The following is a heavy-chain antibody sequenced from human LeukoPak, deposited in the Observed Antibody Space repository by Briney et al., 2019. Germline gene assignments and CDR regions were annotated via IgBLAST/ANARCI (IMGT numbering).Heavy chain of an antibody. D-gene: IGHD6-19*01. CDR2: ISGSGGST. CDR3: AREGAGFFDY. V-gene: IGHV3-23*01. Sequence: GGSLRLSCAASGFTFSSSAMNWVRQAPGKGLEWVSAISGSGGSTNYTDSVKGRFTISRDNSKNTLYLQMNSLRAEDTAVYYCAREGAGFFDYWGQGTLVTVSS. J-gene: IGHJ4*02. CDR1: GFTFSSSA.